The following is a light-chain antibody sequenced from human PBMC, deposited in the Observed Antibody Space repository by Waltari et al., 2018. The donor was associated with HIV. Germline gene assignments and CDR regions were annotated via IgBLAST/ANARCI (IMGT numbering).Light chain of an antibody. CDR2: SAS. V-gene: IGKV3-15*01. Sequence: DIVMTQSPATLSVSPGERATLSCRASQSVSSNLAWYQQKPGQAPRPLIYSASTRATGIPARFSGSGSGTEFTLTISSLQSEDFAVYYCQQYNNWPYTFGQGTKLEIK. J-gene: IGKJ2*01. CDR1: QSVSSN. CDR3: QQYNNWPYT.